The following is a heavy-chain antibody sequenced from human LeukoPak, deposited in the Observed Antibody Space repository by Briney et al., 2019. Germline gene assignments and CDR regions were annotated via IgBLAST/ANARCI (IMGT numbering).Heavy chain of an antibody. D-gene: IGHD6-19*01. CDR3: ARRGAVAGTFDY. J-gene: IGHJ4*02. CDR2: INSDGSST. Sequence: PGGSLRLSCAASGFTFSSYWVHWVRQAPGKGLVWVSRINSDGSSTSYADSVKGRFTISRDNAKNTLYLQMNSLRAEDTAVYYCARRGAVAGTFDYWGQGTLVTVSS. V-gene: IGHV3-74*01. CDR1: GFTFSSYW.